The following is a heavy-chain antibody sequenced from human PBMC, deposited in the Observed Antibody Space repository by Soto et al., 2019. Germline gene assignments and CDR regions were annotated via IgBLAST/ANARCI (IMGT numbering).Heavy chain of an antibody. Sequence: QVQLVQSGAEVKKPGASVKVSCKGSGFTFSNYGFNWVRQAPGQGLEWVGWVSAYNGYTKSAQNFQDRLIMTTDTCTNTAYMGLRGLRPDDTALYYCARGSSIAVPEWPWGQGTMVTVSS. J-gene: IGHJ4*02. V-gene: IGHV1-18*01. D-gene: IGHD6-19*01. CDR3: ARGSSIAVPEWP. CDR2: VSAYNGYT. CDR1: GFTFSNYG.